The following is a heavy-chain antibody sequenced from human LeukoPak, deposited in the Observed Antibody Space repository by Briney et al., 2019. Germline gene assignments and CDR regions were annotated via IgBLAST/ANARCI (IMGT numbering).Heavy chain of an antibody. Sequence: ASVKVSCKVSGYTLTELSMHWVRQAPGKGLEWMGGFDPEDGETIYAQKFQGRVTMTEDTSTDTAYMELSSLRSEDTAVYYCATGGIVVVPAAISYYFDYWGQGTLVTVSS. J-gene: IGHJ4*02. V-gene: IGHV1-24*01. CDR2: FDPEDGET. D-gene: IGHD2-2*01. CDR1: GYTLTELS. CDR3: ATGGIVVVPAAISYYFDY.